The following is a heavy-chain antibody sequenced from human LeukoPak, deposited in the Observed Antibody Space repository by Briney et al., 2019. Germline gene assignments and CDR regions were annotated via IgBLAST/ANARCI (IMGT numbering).Heavy chain of an antibody. CDR1: GGSISSYY. Sequence: SETLSLTCTVSGGSISSYYWSWIRQPPGKGLEWIGYIYYSGSTTYNPSLKSRVTISVDTSKNQFSLKLSSVTAADTAVYYCARHLWNNRRSSGWRAFDYWGQGTLVTVSS. D-gene: IGHD6-19*01. J-gene: IGHJ4*02. CDR3: ARHLWNNRRSSGWRAFDY. V-gene: IGHV4-59*08. CDR2: IYYSGST.